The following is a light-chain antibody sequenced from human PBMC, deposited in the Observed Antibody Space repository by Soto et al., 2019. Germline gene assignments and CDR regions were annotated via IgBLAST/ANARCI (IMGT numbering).Light chain of an antibody. CDR1: QSISSW. V-gene: IGKV1-5*03. J-gene: IGKJ1*01. CDR3: QQYNSYWT. Sequence: DIQMTQSPSTLSASVGDRVTITCRASQSISSWLAWYQQKPGKAPKLMIYKAPSLESGVPSRFSGSGSGTEFALTISSLQPDDFATYYCQQYNSYWTFVQGTKVEIK. CDR2: KAP.